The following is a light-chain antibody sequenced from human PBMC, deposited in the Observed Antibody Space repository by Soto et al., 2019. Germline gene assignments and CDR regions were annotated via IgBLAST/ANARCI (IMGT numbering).Light chain of an antibody. V-gene: IGKV3-11*01. CDR2: DAS. CDR3: QQRSNWSLT. CDR1: QSVSSY. J-gene: IGKJ5*01. Sequence: IVLTQSPVTLSLSPGERATLSCRASQSVSSYLAWYQQKPGQAPRLLIYDASNRATGIPARFSGSGSGTDFTLTISSLEPEDFAIYYCQQRSNWSLTVGQGTRLEIK.